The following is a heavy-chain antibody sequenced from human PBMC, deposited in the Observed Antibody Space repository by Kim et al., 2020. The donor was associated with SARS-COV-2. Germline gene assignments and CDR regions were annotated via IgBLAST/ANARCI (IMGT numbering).Heavy chain of an antibody. CDR3: TTDLHDFGDFDY. J-gene: IGHJ4*02. Sequence: GGSLRLSCAASGFTFSNAWMSWVRQAPGKGLEWVGRIKSKTDGGTTDYAAPVKGRFTISRDDSKNTVYLQMNSLKTEDTAVYYCTTDLHDFGDFDYWGQGTLVTVSP. D-gene: IGHD4-17*01. CDR2: IKSKTDGGTT. CDR1: GFTFSNAW. V-gene: IGHV3-15*01.